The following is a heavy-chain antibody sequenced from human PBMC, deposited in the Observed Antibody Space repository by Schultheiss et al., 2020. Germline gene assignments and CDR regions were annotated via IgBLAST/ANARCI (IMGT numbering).Heavy chain of an antibody. Sequence: GESLKISCAASGFTVSSNYMSWVRQAPGKGLEWVSGISGSGGSTYYADSVKGRFTISRDNSKNTLYLQMNSLRAEDTAVYYCAKGTGDGENDAFDIWGQGTMVTVSS. CDR1: GFTVSSNY. CDR2: ISGSGGST. V-gene: IGHV3-53*05. J-gene: IGHJ3*02. CDR3: AKGTGDGENDAFDI. D-gene: IGHD7-27*01.